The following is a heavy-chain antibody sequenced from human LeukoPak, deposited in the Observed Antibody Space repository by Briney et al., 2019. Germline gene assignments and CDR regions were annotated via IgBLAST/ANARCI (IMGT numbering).Heavy chain of an antibody. D-gene: IGHD3-22*01. J-gene: IGHJ4*02. CDR2: ISGSGGST. V-gene: IGHV3-23*01. Sequence: GGSLRLSCAASGFTFSSYAMSWVRQAPGKGLEWVSAISGSGGSTYYADSVRGRFTISRDNSKNTLYLQMNSLRAEDTAVYYCAKDPTYYYDSSGPGWGQGTLVTASS. CDR1: GFTFSSYA. CDR3: AKDPTYYYDSSGPG.